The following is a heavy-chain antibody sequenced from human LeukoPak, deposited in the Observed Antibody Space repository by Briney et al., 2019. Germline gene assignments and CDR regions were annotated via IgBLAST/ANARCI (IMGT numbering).Heavy chain of an antibody. CDR2: INHSGST. CDR3: ARGLIMGAVAGHFDY. D-gene: IGHD6-19*01. V-gene: IGHV4-34*01. Sequence: SETLSLTCAVYGGSFSGYYWSWIRQPPGKGLEWIGEINHSGSTNYNPSLKSRVTISVDTSKNQFSLKLSSVTAADTAVYYCARGLIMGAVAGHFDYWGQGTLVTVSS. CDR1: GGSFSGYY. J-gene: IGHJ4*02.